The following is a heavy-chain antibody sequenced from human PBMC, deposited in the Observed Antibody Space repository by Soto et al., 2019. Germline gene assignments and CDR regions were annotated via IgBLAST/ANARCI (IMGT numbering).Heavy chain of an antibody. D-gene: IGHD2-21*02. V-gene: IGHV1-2*02. CDR2: INPNSGGT. CDR3: ARGGVVVVTAQGY. CDR1: GYTFTGYY. J-gene: IGHJ4*02. Sequence: ASVKVSCKASGYTFTGYYMHWVRQAPGQGLEWMGWINPNSGGTNYAQKFQGRATMTRDTSISTAYMELSRLRSDDTAVYYCARGGVVVVTAQGYWGQGTLVTVSS.